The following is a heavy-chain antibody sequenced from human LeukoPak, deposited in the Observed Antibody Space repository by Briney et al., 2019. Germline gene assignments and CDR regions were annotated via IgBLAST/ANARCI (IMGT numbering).Heavy chain of an antibody. CDR2: ISAYNGNT. D-gene: IGHD1-26*01. J-gene: IGHJ4*02. Sequence: ASVKVSCKASGYTFTSYGISWVRQAPAQGLEWMGWISAYNGNTNYAQKLQGRVTMTEDTSTDTAHMELSSLRSEDTAVYYCATDPYSGGRLGEFDFWGQGTLVTVSP. CDR3: ATDPYSGGRLGEFDF. V-gene: IGHV1-18*01. CDR1: GYTFTSYG.